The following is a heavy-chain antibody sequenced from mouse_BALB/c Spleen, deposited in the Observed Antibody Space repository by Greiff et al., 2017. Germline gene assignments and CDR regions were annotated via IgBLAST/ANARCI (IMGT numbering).Heavy chain of an antibody. CDR2: IRNKANGYTT. CDR1: GFNFTDYY. CDR3: ARDEALFAY. J-gene: IGHJ3*01. Sequence: EVKLVESGGGLVQPGGSLRLSCATSGFNFTDYYMSWVRQPPGKALEWLGFIRNKANGYTTEYSASVKGRFTISRDNSQSILYLQMNTLRAEDSATYYCARDEALFAYWGQGTLVTVSA. D-gene: IGHD1-3*01. V-gene: IGHV7-3*02.